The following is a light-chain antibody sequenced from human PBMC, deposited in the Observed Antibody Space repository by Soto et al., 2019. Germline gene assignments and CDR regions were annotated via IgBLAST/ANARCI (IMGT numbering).Light chain of an antibody. V-gene: IGKV1-39*01. Sequence: IRITQSPSSLSASVGDRVTITCRASQSISRYLIWYQQKPGKAPKLLIYGASSLQSGVPSRFSGSGSGTDFALTISSLQPEDFATYYCQQSYNSPITFGQGTRLEI. J-gene: IGKJ5*01. CDR3: QQSYNSPIT. CDR2: GAS. CDR1: QSISRY.